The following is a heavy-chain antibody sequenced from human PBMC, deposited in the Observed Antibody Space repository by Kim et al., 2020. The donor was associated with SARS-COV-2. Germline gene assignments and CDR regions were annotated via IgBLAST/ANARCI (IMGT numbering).Heavy chain of an antibody. CDR1: GFTFSSYA. J-gene: IGHJ5*02. V-gene: IGHV3-30*09. CDR2: ISYDGNNK. D-gene: IGHD1-26*01. CDR3: ARPSSGSYYSWFDP. Sequence: GGSLRLSCAASGFTFSSYAMHWVRQAPGKGLEWVAVISYDGNNKYYADSLKGRFAISRDNSKNTLYLQMNSLRAEDTAVYFCARPSSGSYYSWFDPWGQGTLVTVSS.